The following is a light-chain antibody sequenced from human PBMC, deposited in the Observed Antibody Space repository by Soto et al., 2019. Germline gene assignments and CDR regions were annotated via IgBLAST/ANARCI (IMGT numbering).Light chain of an antibody. Sequence: QLVLTQSSSASASLGSSIKLTCILSSGHSTYIIAWHQQQPGKAPRFLMTLDRSGSYNRGSGVPDRFSGSSSGADRYLTISNLQFEDEGDYYCETWYSNTHKVFGGGTKLTVL. CDR2: LDRSGSY. V-gene: IGLV4-60*02. J-gene: IGLJ3*02. CDR1: SGHSTYI. CDR3: ETWYSNTHKV.